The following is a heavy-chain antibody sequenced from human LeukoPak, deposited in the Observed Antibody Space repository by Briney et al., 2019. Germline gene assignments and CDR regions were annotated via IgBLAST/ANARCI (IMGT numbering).Heavy chain of an antibody. CDR2: IYYSGST. J-gene: IGHJ6*03. CDR1: GGSISSSSYD. CDR3: ARDNYMDV. V-gene: IGHV4-39*07. Sequence: SETLSLTCTVSGGSISSSSYDWGWLRQPPGKGLEWIVSIYYSGSTYYNPSLKSRFTISVDTSKNQFSLKLSSVTAADTAVYYCARDNYMDVWGKGTTVTVSS.